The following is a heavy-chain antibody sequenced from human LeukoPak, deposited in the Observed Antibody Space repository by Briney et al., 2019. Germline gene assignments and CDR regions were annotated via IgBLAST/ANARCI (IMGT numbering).Heavy chain of an antibody. Sequence: PSQTLSLTCTVSGGSISSGSYYWSWIRQPAGKGLEWIGRIYTSGSTNYNPSLKSRVTISVDTSKNQFSLKMSSVTAADTAFYFCARGRAEVFFDGSASLYAFDIWGRGTMVTVSS. D-gene: IGHD3-10*01. J-gene: IGHJ3*02. CDR3: ARGRAEVFFDGSASLYAFDI. CDR1: GGSISSGSYY. V-gene: IGHV4-61*02. CDR2: IYTSGST.